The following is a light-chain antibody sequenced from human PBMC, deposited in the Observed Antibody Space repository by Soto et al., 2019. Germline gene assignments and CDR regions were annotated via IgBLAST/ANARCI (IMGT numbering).Light chain of an antibody. CDR1: SSDVGRYKL. CDR3: SSYTTSTTLI. Sequence: QSALTQPASVSGSPGQSITISCTGTSSDVGRYKLVSWYQQHPGKAPKLMIYDVTNRPSGVSNRFSGSKSGNTASLTISGLQAEDEADYCCSSYTTSTTLIFGGGTKVTVL. J-gene: IGLJ2*01. V-gene: IGLV2-14*03. CDR2: DVT.